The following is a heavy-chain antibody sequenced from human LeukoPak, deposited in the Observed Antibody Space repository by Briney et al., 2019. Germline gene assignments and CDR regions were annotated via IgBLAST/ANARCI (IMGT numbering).Heavy chain of an antibody. J-gene: IGHJ6*02. D-gene: IGHD2-15*01. Sequence: SETLSLTCIVSGGSISSISSNNYHWGWIRQPPGKGLEWIGEINHSGSTNYNPSLKSRVTISVDTSKNQFSLKLSSVTAADTAVYYCASPQGYCSGGSCKGGGYYYGMDVWGQGTTVTVSS. CDR2: INHSGST. CDR1: GGSISSISSNNYH. CDR3: ASPQGYCSGGSCKGGGYYYGMDV. V-gene: IGHV4-39*07.